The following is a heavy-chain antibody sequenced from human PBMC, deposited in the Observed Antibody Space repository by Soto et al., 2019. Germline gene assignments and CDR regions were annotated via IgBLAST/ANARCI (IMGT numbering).Heavy chain of an antibody. CDR1: GDSISSSGHY. V-gene: IGHV4-31*03. CDR2: IYYSGST. D-gene: IGHD4-17*01. J-gene: IGHJ4*02. CDR3: AREHGDNMDFDY. Sequence: SETLSLTCTVSGDSISSSGHYWTWIRQRPGQGLEWIGHIYYSGSTFYNPSLKSRITISADMSKNQFSLRLRSVTAADTAVYYCAREHGDNMDFDYWGQGTLVTVSS.